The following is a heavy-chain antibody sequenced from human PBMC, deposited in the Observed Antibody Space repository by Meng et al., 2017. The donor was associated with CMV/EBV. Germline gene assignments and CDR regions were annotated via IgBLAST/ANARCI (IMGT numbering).Heavy chain of an antibody. CDR2: IESDGRIT. V-gene: IGHV3-74*03. D-gene: IGHD2-2*01. J-gene: IGHJ6*02. Sequence: GGSLRLSCAASGFTVSSNYMSWVRQAPGKGLEWVSRIESDGRITTYADSVKGRFIISRDNAKNTLYLQMNSLRAEDTAVYYCARERVRNFVVAPGASRTAAPAGMDVWGQGTAVTVSS. CDR3: ARERVRNFVVAPGASRTAAPAGMDV. CDR1: GFTVSSNY.